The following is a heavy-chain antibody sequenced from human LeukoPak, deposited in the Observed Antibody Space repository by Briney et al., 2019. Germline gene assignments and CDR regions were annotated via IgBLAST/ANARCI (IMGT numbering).Heavy chain of an antibody. CDR3: AKDLFAVTTATDY. CDR1: GFTFSSYA. V-gene: IGHV3-23*01. J-gene: IGHJ4*02. CDR2: ISGSGGST. D-gene: IGHD4-17*01. Sequence: GGSLRPSCAASGFTFSSYAMSWVRQAPGKGLEWVSAISGSGGSTYYADSVKGRLTISRDSSKNTLYLQMNSLRAEDTAVYYCAKDLFAVTTATDYWGQGTLVTVSS.